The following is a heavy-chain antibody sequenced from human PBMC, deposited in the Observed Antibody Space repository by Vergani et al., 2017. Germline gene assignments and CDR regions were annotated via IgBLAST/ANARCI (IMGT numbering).Heavy chain of an antibody. D-gene: IGHD2-15*01. CDR2: MDYSGST. Sequence: QVQLQESGPGLVKPSETLSLTCTVSGDSVISTDYYWGWIRQPPGKGLEWIWSMDYSGSTSYNPSLESRISISFETPKNQFSLRLTSVTAADTAVYYFASKRGACRAAYCHSYDFWGPGTLVGVSS. J-gene: IGHJ4*02. CDR3: ASKRGACRAAYCHSYDF. V-gene: IGHV4-39*01. CDR1: GDSVISTDYY.